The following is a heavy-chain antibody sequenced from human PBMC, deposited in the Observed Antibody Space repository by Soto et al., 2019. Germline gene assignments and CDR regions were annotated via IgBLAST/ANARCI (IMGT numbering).Heavy chain of an antibody. CDR2: INPNRGRT. D-gene: IGHD4-17*01. J-gene: IGHJ6*03. CDR1: GYAFSQLY. Sequence: QVQLVQSGAEVKKPGASVKVSCKASGYAFSQLYIHWMRQAPGQGLEWMGWINPNRGRTKFAQNLQGWVTMTRDTSIKTVYMELGGPKSDATAVYYCARESGGTTATLDYYYCYMDVWGKGTTVTVSS. V-gene: IGHV1-2*04. CDR3: ARESGGTTATLDYYYCYMDV.